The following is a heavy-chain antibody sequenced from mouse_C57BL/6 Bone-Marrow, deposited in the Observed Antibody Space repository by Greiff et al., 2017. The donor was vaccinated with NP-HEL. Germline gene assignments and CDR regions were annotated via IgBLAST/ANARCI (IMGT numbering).Heavy chain of an antibody. CDR2: ISSGGSYT. CDR1: GFTFSSYG. V-gene: IGHV5-6*01. CDR3: AEGGRGFAY. D-gene: IGHD3-3*01. J-gene: IGHJ3*01. Sequence: EVQRVESGGDLVKPGGSLKLSCAASGFTFSSYGMSWVRQTPDKRLEWVATISSGGSYTYYPDSVKGRFTISRDNAKNTLYLQMSSLKSEDTAMYYCAEGGRGFAYWGQGTLVTVSA.